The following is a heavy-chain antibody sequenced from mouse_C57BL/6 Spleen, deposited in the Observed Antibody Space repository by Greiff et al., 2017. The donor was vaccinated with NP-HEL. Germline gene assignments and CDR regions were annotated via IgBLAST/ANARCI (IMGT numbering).Heavy chain of an antibody. V-gene: IGHV1-76*01. CDR2: IYPGSGNT. CDR3: ARIPYYYGSSYVGEDY. J-gene: IGHJ2*01. D-gene: IGHD1-1*01. Sequence: VQGVESGAELVRPGASVKLSCKASGYTFTDYYINWVKQRPGQGLEWIARIYPGSGNTYYNEKFKGKAKLTAEKSSSTAYMQLSSLTSEDSAVYFCARIPYYYGSSYVGEDYWGHGTTLTVSS. CDR1: GYTFTDYY.